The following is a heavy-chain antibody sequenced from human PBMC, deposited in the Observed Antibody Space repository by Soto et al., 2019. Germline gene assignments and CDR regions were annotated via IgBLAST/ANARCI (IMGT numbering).Heavy chain of an antibody. CDR1: GFKFSDYS. CDR3: AKDRWVTTRSFDF. V-gene: IGHV3-48*02. CDR2: ISTVPDIT. J-gene: IGHJ4*02. Sequence: EVQLVESGGGFTQAGGSLRLSCAASGFKFSDYSFNWVRQGRGRGLEWIAFISTVPDITYYADSVKGRFAISRDNAENSVFLQMNSLRDEYTAVYYCAKDRWVTTRSFDFWGQGTRVDVS. D-gene: IGHD4-17*01.